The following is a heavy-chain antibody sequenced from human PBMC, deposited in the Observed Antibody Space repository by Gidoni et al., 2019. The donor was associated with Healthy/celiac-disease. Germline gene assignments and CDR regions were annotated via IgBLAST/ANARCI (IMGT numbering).Heavy chain of an antibody. D-gene: IGHD1-26*01. Sequence: EVQLLESGGGLVQHGGSLRLPCAASGFTFSSYAMSWVRQAPGKGLEWVSAISGSGGSTYYADSVNGRFTISRDNSKNTLYLQMNSLRAEDTAVYYCSKDANVWEPPFDYWGQGTLVTVSS. J-gene: IGHJ4*02. V-gene: IGHV3-23*01. CDR3: SKDANVWEPPFDY. CDR1: GFTFSSYA. CDR2: ISGSGGST.